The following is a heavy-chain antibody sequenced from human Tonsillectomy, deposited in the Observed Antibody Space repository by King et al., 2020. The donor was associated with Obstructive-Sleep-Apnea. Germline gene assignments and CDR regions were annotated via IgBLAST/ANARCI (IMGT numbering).Heavy chain of an antibody. V-gene: IGHV3-30*02. CDR1: GFTFTNYG. Sequence: VQLVESGGGVVQRGGSLRLSCAASGFTFTNYGMHWIRQAPGTGLEGVAFIRYDGNNTYFADSVRGRVTVSRDNSKNTLELQMNSLRAEDTAVYYCAKDPGSGGYDAGGIGGRGTLVTVSS. CDR2: IRYDGNNT. J-gene: IGHJ4*02. D-gene: IGHD6-19*01. CDR3: AKDPGSGGYDAGGI.